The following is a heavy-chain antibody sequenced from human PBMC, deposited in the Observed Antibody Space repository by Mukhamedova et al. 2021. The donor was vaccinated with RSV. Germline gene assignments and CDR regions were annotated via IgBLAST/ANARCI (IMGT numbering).Heavy chain of an antibody. J-gene: IGHJ4*02. D-gene: IGHD3-22*01. V-gene: IGHV3-66*02. CDR3: ATNYDSSGYYHFFDY. Sequence: VSRNYMSWVRRAPGKGLEWVSVIYSGGSTYYADSVKGRFTISRDHSKNTLYLHMNSLSAEDTAVYYCATNYDSSGYYHFFDYWGQ. CDR1: VSRNY. CDR2: IYSGGST.